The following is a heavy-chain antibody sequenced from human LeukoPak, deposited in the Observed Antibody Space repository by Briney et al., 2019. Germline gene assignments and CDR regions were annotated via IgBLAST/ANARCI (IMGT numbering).Heavy chain of an antibody. Sequence: GGSLRLSCAVSGLTFSRYAMSWVRQAPGKGLEWVASISGSGASIYHADSVKGRFTISRDISKNTLYLQMNSLRAEDTAVYYCAKGGGYVPLDYWGQGTLVTVSS. J-gene: IGHJ4*02. D-gene: IGHD5-12*01. V-gene: IGHV3-23*01. CDR1: GLTFSRYA. CDR3: AKGGGYVPLDY. CDR2: ISGSGASI.